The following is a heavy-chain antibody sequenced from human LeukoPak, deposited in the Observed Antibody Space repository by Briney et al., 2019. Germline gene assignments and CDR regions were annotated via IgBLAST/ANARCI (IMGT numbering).Heavy chain of an antibody. CDR3: ARGSPYGRNWFDP. V-gene: IGHV4-34*01. CDR1: GGSFSGYY. D-gene: IGHD3-10*01. Sequence: PSETLSLTCAVYGGSFSGYYWSWIRQPPGKGLEWIGEINHSGSTNYNPSLKSRVTISVDTSKNQFSPKLSSVTAADTAVYYCARGSPYGRNWFDPWGQGTLVTVSS. CDR2: INHSGST. J-gene: IGHJ5*02.